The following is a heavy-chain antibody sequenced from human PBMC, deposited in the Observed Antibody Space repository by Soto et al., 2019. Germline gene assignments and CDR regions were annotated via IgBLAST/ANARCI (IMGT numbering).Heavy chain of an antibody. CDR1: GFTFSSYE. V-gene: IGHV3-48*03. CDR2: ISSSGSTI. CDR3: ARGPYGSGSYSGYYFDY. J-gene: IGHJ4*02. Sequence: GGSLRLSCAASGFTFSSYEMNWVRQAPGKGLEWVSYISSSGSTIYYADSVKGRFTISRDNAKNSLYLQMNSLRAEDTAVYYCARGPYGSGSYSGYYFDYWGQGTLVTVSS. D-gene: IGHD3-10*01.